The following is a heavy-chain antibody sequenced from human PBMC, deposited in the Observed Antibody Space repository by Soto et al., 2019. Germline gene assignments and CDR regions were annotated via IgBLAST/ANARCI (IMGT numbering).Heavy chain of an antibody. CDR2: ITYHGNNT. Sequence: GGSLRLSCAASGFTFSSYGMHWVRQAPGKGLEWVAVITYHGNNTYYAESVKGRFTVSRDNSRNSLYLQLSSLRVDDTAVYYCAKRLWAVGGPFHYWGQGTLVTVSS. CDR3: AKRLWAVGGPFHY. CDR1: GFTFSSYG. J-gene: IGHJ4*02. V-gene: IGHV3-30*18. D-gene: IGHD2-15*01.